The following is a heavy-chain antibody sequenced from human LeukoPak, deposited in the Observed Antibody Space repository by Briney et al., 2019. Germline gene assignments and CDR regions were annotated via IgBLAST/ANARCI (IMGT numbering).Heavy chain of an antibody. CDR1: GYTFTGYY. CDR2: INPNSGGT. V-gene: IGHV1-2*02. CDR3: ARDLPVLLWFGELTPY. D-gene: IGHD3-10*01. Sequence: ASVKVSCKASGYTFTGYYMHWVRQAPGQGLEWMGWINPNSGGTNYAQKFQGRVTMTRDTSISTAYMELSRLRSDDTAVYYCARDLPVLLWFGELTPYWGQGTLVTVSS. J-gene: IGHJ4*02.